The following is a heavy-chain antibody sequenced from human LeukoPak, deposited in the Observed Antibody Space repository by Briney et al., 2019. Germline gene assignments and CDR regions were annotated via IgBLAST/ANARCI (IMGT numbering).Heavy chain of an antibody. CDR3: ARDLKVRGAPHNWFDP. CDR1: GGSIDSDDYY. V-gene: IGHV4-31*03. J-gene: IGHJ5*02. CDR2: IYYSGST. D-gene: IGHD3-10*01. Sequence: SETLSLTCTVSGGSIDSDDYYWSWIRHHPGKGLEWIGYIYYSGSTYYNPSLKSRVSISADTSKNQFSLKLNSVTAADTAVYYCARDLKVRGAPHNWFDPWGQGTLVTVSS.